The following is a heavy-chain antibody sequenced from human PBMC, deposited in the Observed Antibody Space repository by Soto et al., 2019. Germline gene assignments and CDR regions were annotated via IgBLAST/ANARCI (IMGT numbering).Heavy chain of an antibody. CDR3: TTDSRVGATYYYYYYGMDV. CDR2: IKSKTDGGTT. D-gene: IGHD1-26*01. V-gene: IGHV3-15*01. CDR1: GFTFSNAW. J-gene: IGHJ6*02. Sequence: GGSLRLSCAASGFTFSNAWMSWVRQAPGKGLEWVGRIKSKTDGGTTDYAAPVKGRFTISRDDSKNTLYLQMNSLKTEDTAVYYCTTDSRVGATYYYYYYGMDVWGQGTTVTVSS.